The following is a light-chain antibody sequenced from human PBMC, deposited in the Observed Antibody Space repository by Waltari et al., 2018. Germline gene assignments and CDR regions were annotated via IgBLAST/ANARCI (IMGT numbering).Light chain of an antibody. CDR1: QSVRSY. V-gene: IGKV3-11*01. J-gene: IGKJ1*01. CDR2: DTS. Sequence: EIVLTQSPATLSLSPGERATLSCRASQSVRSYLAWYQQKPGQAPRLLIYDTSNRASGIPARFSASGSGTEFTLTISNLQSEDFALYFCHQYNNWPGTFGQGTTVEIK. CDR3: HQYNNWPGT.